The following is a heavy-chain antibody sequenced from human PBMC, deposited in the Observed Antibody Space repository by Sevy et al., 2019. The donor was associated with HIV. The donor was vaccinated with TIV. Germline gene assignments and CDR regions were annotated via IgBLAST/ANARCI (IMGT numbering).Heavy chain of an antibody. Sequence: SETLSLTCTISGDSITTNDYFWTWIRQSPGKGLECIWYLYYSGSAAYNPSLKSRVSMSTDTTKSHFSLNLNSVTGADTAIYYCARAVGFTRGAFDIWGQGITVTVSS. CDR1: GDSITTNDYF. CDR3: ARAVGFTRGAFDI. CDR2: LYYSGSA. V-gene: IGHV4-30-4*01. D-gene: IGHD3-10*01. J-gene: IGHJ3*02.